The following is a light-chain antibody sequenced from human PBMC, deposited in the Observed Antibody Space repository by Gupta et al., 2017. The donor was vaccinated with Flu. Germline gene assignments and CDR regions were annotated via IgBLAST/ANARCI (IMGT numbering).Light chain of an antibody. V-gene: IGKV3-11*01. Sequence: PATLALSPGYRRTLSCRASQSVSSYGAWYQQKPGQAPRLLIYDASNRATGIPARFSGSGSGTDFTLTISSLEAEDVAVYYCQQHSNSPLTFGGGTKVEIK. CDR1: QSVSSY. CDR3: QQHSNSPLT. CDR2: DAS. J-gene: IGKJ4*01.